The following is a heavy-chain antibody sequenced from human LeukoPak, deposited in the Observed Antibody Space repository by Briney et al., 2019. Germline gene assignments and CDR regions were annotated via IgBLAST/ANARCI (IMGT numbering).Heavy chain of an antibody. CDR3: ARMAHRYFLDY. D-gene: IGHD5-24*01. Sequence: GGSLRLSCAASGFTVSSNYMSWVRQAPGKGLEWVSVIYSGGDTYYADSVKGRFTISRDNSKNTLYLQMNSLRAEDTAVYYCARMAHRYFLDYWGQGTLVTVSS. CDR1: GFTVSSNY. V-gene: IGHV3-66*01. J-gene: IGHJ4*02. CDR2: IYSGGDT.